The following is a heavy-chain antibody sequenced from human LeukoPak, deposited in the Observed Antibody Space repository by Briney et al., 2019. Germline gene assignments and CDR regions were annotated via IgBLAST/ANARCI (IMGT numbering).Heavy chain of an antibody. Sequence: GESLKISCKGSGFSFTNYWISWVRQMPGKGLEWMGRIDPSVSYTQYSPSFQGHVTISADMSIGTVYLQWSSLKASDTAIYYCARIMTTVTKWGQGTLVTVSS. CDR2: IDPSVSYT. V-gene: IGHV5-10-1*01. CDR1: GFSFTNYW. J-gene: IGHJ4*02. CDR3: ARIMTTVTK. D-gene: IGHD4-17*01.